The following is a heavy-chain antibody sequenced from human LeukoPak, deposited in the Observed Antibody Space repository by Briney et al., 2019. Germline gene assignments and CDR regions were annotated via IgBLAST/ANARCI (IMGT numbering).Heavy chain of an antibody. CDR2: IRGNGDT. CDR1: GLSFSSHA. D-gene: IGHD2-2*01. J-gene: IGHJ4*02. CDR3: AKTSWVSSTDLDR. Sequence: AGSLCLSCAASGLSFSSHAMSWVRQRPGRGLEWVSIIRGNGDTFYADSLKSRFTLSGDTSRNPVSLKLNTLSAEDTAVYYCAKTSWVSSTDLDRWGQGTLVTVSS. V-gene: IGHV3-23*01.